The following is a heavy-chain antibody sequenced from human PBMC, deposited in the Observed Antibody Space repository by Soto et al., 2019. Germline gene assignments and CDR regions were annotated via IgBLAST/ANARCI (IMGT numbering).Heavy chain of an antibody. D-gene: IGHD3-10*01. CDR3: VSYDRQSGRYALDY. J-gene: IGHJ4*02. CDR1: GDSISYYY. CDR2: VYYVGST. Sequence: QVQLQESGPGLVKPSETLSLTCTVSGDSISYYYWSWIRQPPGKGLEWIGYVYYVGSTNYNPSLESRVTMSIDTSKNQFSLKLSSVIAADTAVYYCVSYDRQSGRYALDYWGQGTLVTVSS. V-gene: IGHV4-59*01.